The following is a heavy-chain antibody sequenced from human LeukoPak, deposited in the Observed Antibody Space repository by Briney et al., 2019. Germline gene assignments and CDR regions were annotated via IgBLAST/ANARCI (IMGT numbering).Heavy chain of an antibody. J-gene: IGHJ4*02. Sequence: ASVKVSCKASGNTLTNFYMNWVRQAPGQGLEWMGMINPTGGSTTYPQKFQGRVTMTRDTSTSTVYMELSSLRSEDTAVYYCATGLGYSDRLSYWGQGTLVTVSS. CDR3: ATGLGYSDRLSY. D-gene: IGHD5-18*01. CDR2: INPTGGST. V-gene: IGHV1-46*01. CDR1: GNTLTNFY.